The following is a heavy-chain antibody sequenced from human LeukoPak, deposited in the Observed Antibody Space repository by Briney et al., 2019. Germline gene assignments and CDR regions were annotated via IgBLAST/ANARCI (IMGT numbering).Heavy chain of an antibody. CDR3: ARDRPVYYYDSRNAFDI. CDR1: GFTFSSYS. Sequence: GGSLRLSCAASGFTFSSYSMNWVRQAPGKGLEWVSYISSSSSTIYYADSVKGRFTISRDNAKNSLYLQMNSLRAEDTAVYYCARDRPVYYYDSRNAFDIWGQGTMVTVSS. D-gene: IGHD3-22*01. J-gene: IGHJ3*02. CDR2: ISSSSSTI. V-gene: IGHV3-48*01.